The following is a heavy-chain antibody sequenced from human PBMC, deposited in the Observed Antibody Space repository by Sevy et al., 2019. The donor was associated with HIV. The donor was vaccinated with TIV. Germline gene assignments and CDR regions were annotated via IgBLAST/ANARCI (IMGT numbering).Heavy chain of an antibody. CDR1: GFTFNTYS. V-gene: IGHV3-7*01. D-gene: IGHD1-26*01. CDR3: ARSGGSYDYGMDV. Sequence: GGSLRLSCAASGFTFNTYSMNWVRLAPGKGLEWVANIKQDGSEKYYVDSVKGRFTISRDNAKNSLYLQMNSLRAEDTAVYYCARSGGSYDYGMDVWGQGTTVTVSS. CDR2: IKQDGSEK. J-gene: IGHJ6*02.